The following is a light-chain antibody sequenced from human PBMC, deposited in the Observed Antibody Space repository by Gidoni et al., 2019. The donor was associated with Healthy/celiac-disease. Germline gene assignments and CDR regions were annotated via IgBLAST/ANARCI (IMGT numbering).Light chain of an antibody. Sequence: QSALTQPASVSGSPGQSITISCTGTSSDVGGYNYVSCYQQHPGKAPKLMIYDVSNRPSGVSNRFSGSKSGNTASLTISGLQAEDEADYYCSSYTSSSTLGYVFGTGTKVTVL. CDR2: DVS. V-gene: IGLV2-14*03. CDR3: SSYTSSSTLGYV. J-gene: IGLJ1*01. CDR1: SSDVGGYNY.